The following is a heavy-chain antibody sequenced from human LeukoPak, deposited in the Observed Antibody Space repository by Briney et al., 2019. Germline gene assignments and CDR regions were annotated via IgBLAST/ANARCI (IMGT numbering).Heavy chain of an antibody. D-gene: IGHD3-22*01. CDR1: GYTFTSYG. J-gene: IGHJ3*02. CDR3: ASESLHYYDSSGYYPAHGAFDI. CDR2: ISAYNGNT. V-gene: IGHV1-18*01. Sequence: ASVKVSCKASGYTFTSYGISWVRQPPSQGREWMGCISAYNGNTNYPQKLQGRVTMTTDTSTNTAYMELRSLRSDDTAVYYCASESLHYYDSSGYYPAHGAFDIWGQGTMVTVSS.